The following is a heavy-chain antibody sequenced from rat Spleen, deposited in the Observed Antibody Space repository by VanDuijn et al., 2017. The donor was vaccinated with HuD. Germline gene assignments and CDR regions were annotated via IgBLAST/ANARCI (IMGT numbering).Heavy chain of an antibody. J-gene: IGHJ2*01. D-gene: IGHD4-3*01. V-gene: IGHV4-2*01. CDR2: INKDSSIV. CDR1: GFTFSDYY. CDR3: VREEVGVRN. Sequence: EVQLVESDGGLVQPGRSLKLSCAASGFTFSDYYMAWVRQAPGKGLEWIGEINKDSSIVKYIPSLKDKITISRDNAQNTLYLQMSKLGSEDTAIYYCVREEVGVRNWGQGVMVTVSS.